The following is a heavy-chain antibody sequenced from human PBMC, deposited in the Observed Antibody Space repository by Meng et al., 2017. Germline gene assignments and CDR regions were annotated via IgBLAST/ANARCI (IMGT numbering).Heavy chain of an antibody. D-gene: IGHD1-26*01. V-gene: IGHV3-48*03. CDR3: ARRKVGATIYYYYYYGMDV. Sequence: GESLKISCAASGFTFSSYEMNWVRQAPGKGLEWVSYISSSGSTIYYADSVKGRFTISRDNAKNSLYLQMNSLRAEDTAVYYCARRKVGATIYYYYYYGMDVWGQGTTVTVSS. J-gene: IGHJ6*02. CDR1: GFTFSSYE. CDR2: ISSSGSTI.